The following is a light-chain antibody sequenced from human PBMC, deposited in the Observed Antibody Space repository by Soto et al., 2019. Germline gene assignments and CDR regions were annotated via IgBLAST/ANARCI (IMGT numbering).Light chain of an antibody. CDR3: SSYTGSLLI. CDR1: SSDVGGYNY. CDR2: EVT. Sequence: QSALTQPPSASGSPGQSVTISCTGTSSDVGGYNYVSWYQQHPGKAPKLMIYEVTKRPSGVPDRFSGSKSGNTASLTVSGLQAEDEADYYCSSYTGSLLIFGGGTQLTVL. J-gene: IGLJ2*01. V-gene: IGLV2-8*01.